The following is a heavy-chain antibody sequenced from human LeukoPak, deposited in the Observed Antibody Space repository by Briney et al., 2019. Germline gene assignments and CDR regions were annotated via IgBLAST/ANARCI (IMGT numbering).Heavy chain of an antibody. Sequence: PGGSLRLSCAASGLTVRSNYMGWVRQAPGKGLEWVSVIHSGGNTYYADYVKGRFIISRDNSRNTMDLQMNSLRAEDTAVYYCARCDSSRWNGIDYWGQGTLVTVSS. CDR2: IHSGGNT. J-gene: IGHJ4*02. CDR1: GLTVRSNY. CDR3: ARCDSSRWNGIDY. D-gene: IGHD6-13*01. V-gene: IGHV3-53*01.